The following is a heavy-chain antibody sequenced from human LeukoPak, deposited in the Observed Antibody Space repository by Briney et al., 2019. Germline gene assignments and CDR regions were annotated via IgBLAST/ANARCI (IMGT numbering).Heavy chain of an antibody. CDR2: INPNSGGT. V-gene: IGHV1-2*02. Sequence: GASVKVSCKASGYIFTGYYIHWVRQAPRPGLEWMGWINPNSGGTNYAEKFQGRVTMTRDTSISTAYMELRRLRSDDTVVYYCARDSGGWGLLKKHYYFDFWGQGTLVTVSS. CDR1: GYIFTGYY. CDR3: ARDSGGWGLLKKHYYFDF. D-gene: IGHD1-26*01. J-gene: IGHJ4*02.